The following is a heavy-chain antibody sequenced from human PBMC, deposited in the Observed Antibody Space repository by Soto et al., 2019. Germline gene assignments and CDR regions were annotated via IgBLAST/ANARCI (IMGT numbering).Heavy chain of an antibody. CDR1: GFTFSTYT. Sequence: EVQLLESGGGLVQPGGSLRLSCVASGFTFSTYTMSWVRQAPGKGLEGVSVISGSAGSSGPSYADSVQGRFSISRDNARNTLYLQMNSLRGEDTAMYYCAKARCSTANCYVPEYWGQGTRVTVSS. J-gene: IGHJ4*02. CDR3: AKARCSTANCYVPEY. D-gene: IGHD2-2*01. V-gene: IGHV3-23*01. CDR2: ISGSAGSSGP.